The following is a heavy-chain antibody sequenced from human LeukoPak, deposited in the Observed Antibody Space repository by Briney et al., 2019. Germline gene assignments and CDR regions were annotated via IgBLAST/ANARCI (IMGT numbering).Heavy chain of an antibody. CDR1: GGSMTTHH. J-gene: IGHJ4*02. CDR3: TAIKRGNIFGYFDF. Sequence: PSETLSLTCTVSGGSMTTHHWNWIRQTPGKGLEWIGYVFDSGRTKENPSLKSRVTLSADTSKNQLSLRLSSVTAADTAVYYCTAIKRGNIFGYFDFWGQGILVTVSS. CDR2: VFDSGRT. V-gene: IGHV4-59*11. D-gene: IGHD5-18*01.